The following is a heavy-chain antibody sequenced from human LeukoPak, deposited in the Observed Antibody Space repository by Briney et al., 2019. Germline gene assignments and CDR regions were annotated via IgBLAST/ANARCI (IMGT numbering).Heavy chain of an antibody. D-gene: IGHD1-26*01. Sequence: GGSLRLSCAASGFTFSDYSMNWLRQAPGKGLEWVSSISSRSAYIHYTDSVKGRFNISRDNAENSLYLQMNSLRADDTAVYYCARDRSGSYPYYFDYWGQGTLVTVSS. J-gene: IGHJ4*02. CDR3: ARDRSGSYPYYFDY. CDR1: GFTFSDYS. V-gene: IGHV3-21*01. CDR2: ISSRSAYI.